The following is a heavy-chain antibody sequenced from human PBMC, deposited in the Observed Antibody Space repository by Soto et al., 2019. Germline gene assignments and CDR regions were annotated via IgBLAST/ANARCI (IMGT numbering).Heavy chain of an antibody. D-gene: IGHD3-10*01. V-gene: IGHV3-23*01. CDR1: GFTFGHFA. Sequence: EVQLLESGGGLVQPGGSLRLSCAASGFTFGHFAMTWVRQAPGKGLEWVSTISGGDVSTYYAASVKGRFTISRDNSKNTLYLQMNSLRAEDTAVYYCAKKYHYGSGSYLYYFDYWGQGTLVTVSS. J-gene: IGHJ4*02. CDR2: ISGGDVST. CDR3: AKKYHYGSGSYLYYFDY.